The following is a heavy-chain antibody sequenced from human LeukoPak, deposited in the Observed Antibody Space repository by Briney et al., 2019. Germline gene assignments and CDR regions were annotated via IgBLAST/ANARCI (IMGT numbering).Heavy chain of an antibody. V-gene: IGHV4-39*07. Sequence: SETLSLTCTVSGDSISSSYFYWAWIRQPPGKGLQWIGSIYSSGSAYYNPSLKSRVAISVDTSENQFSLKLSSVTTADTAVYYCARAGRGWLPAGFDYWGQGTLVTVSS. CDR3: ARAGRGWLPAGFDY. D-gene: IGHD6-19*01. CDR2: IYSSGSA. J-gene: IGHJ4*02. CDR1: GDSISSSYFY.